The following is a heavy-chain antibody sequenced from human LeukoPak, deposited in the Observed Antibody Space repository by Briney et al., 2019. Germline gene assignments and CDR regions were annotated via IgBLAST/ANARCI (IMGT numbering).Heavy chain of an antibody. V-gene: IGHV1-2*02. CDR3: ARDSSLGEAKNWFDP. Sequence: ASVKVSCKASGYTFTGYYMHWVRQAPGQGLEWMGWINPNSGGTNYAQKFQGRVTMTRDTSISTAYMELSRLRSDDTAVYYCARDSSLGEAKNWFDPWGQGTLVTVSS. J-gene: IGHJ5*02. CDR1: GYTFTGYY. D-gene: IGHD4-17*01. CDR2: INPNSGGT.